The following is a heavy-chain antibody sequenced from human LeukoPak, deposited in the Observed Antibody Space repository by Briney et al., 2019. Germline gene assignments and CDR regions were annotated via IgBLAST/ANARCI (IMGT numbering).Heavy chain of an antibody. Sequence: ASVKVSCKASGYTFTSYYMHRVRQAPGQGLEWMGWINPNSGGTNYAQKFQGRVTMTRDTSISTAYMELSRLRSDDTAVYYCAREGDYDSSGYHEYYFDYWGQGTLVTVSS. J-gene: IGHJ4*02. D-gene: IGHD3-22*01. CDR2: INPNSGGT. CDR1: GYTFTSYY. V-gene: IGHV1-2*02. CDR3: AREGDYDSSGYHEYYFDY.